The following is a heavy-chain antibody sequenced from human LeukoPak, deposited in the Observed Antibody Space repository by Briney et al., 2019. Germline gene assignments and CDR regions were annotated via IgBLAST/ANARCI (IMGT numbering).Heavy chain of an antibody. CDR1: GYTFTGYY. CDR3: ARGQVVYYDSSAPPD. D-gene: IGHD3-22*01. CDR2: INPNSGGT. J-gene: IGHJ4*02. V-gene: IGHV1-2*02. Sequence: ASVKVSCKASGYTFTGYYMHWVRQAPGQGLEWMGWINPNSGGTNYAQKFQGRVTMTRDTSISTAYMELSRLRSDDTAVYYCARGQVVYYDSSAPPDWGQGTLVTVSS.